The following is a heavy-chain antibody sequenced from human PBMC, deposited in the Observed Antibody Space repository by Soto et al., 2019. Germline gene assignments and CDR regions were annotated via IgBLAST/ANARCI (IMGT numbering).Heavy chain of an antibody. D-gene: IGHD1-7*01. V-gene: IGHV3-49*03. J-gene: IGHJ4*02. CDR1: GFNFGDYT. CDR2: IRGKGYGGTT. CDR3: TRGGINWNYLRCAFDY. Sequence: PGGSLRLSCTASGFNFGDYTMSWFRQDPGKGLEWVGFIRGKGYGGTTEYAASVKGRFTISRDDSKNIAYLQMNSLKTEDTAVYYCTRGGINWNYLRCAFDYWGQGTLVTVSS.